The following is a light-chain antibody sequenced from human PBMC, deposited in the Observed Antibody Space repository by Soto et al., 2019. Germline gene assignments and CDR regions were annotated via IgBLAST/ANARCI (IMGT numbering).Light chain of an antibody. CDR2: DAA. Sequence: DIQMTQSPYSLSAAVGDRVTIACRASQNINTYLNWYQQKPGKAPKLLIFDAASLQSGVPSRFSGGGSRTDFTLTITSLQPEDFATYYCQQPSSAPFTFGPGTKVYIK. CDR3: QQPSSAPFT. CDR1: QNINTY. J-gene: IGKJ3*01. V-gene: IGKV1-39*01.